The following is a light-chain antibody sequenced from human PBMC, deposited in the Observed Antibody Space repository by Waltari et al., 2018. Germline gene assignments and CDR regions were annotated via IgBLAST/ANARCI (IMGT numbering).Light chain of an antibody. V-gene: IGKV1-39*01. J-gene: IGKJ2*01. CDR2: GAS. Sequence: DIQMTQSPSSLSASVGDRVTITCRASQTIDNSINWYQQKPGKGPKVLIYGASRLQSGLPSRIIGSCAETDFTRAISSLQLEDFATYCCQHSYTTPYTFGQGTKLQIK. CDR1: QTIDNS. CDR3: QHSYTTPYT.